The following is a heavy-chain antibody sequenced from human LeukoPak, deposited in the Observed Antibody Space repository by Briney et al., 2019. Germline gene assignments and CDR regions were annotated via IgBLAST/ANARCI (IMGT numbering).Heavy chain of an antibody. CDR2: ISGSGGST. CDR3: ARPYSSSSRGPFDY. CDR1: GFTFSNYA. D-gene: IGHD6-6*01. J-gene: IGHJ4*02. Sequence: PGGSLRLSCAASGFTFSNYAMSWVRQAPGKGLEWVSGISGSGGSTYYADSVKGHFTISRDNAKNSLYLQMNSLRAEDTAVYYCARPYSSSSRGPFDYWGQGTLVTVSS. V-gene: IGHV3-23*01.